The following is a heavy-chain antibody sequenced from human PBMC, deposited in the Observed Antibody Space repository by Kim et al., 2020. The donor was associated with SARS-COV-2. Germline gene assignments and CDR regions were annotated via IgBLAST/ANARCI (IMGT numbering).Heavy chain of an antibody. J-gene: IGHJ5*02. V-gene: IGHV4-59*01. CDR1: GGSISSYY. D-gene: IGHD6-19*01. CDR3: ARSIAVASFDP. CDR2: IYYSGST. Sequence: SETLSLTCTVSGGSISSYYWSWIRQPPGKGLEWIGYIYYSGSTNYNPSLKSRVTISVDTSKNQFSLKLSSVTAADTAVYYCARSIAVASFDPWGQGTLVT.